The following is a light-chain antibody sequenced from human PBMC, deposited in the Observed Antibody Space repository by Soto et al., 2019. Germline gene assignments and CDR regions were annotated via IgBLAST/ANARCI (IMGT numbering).Light chain of an antibody. CDR2: GAS. J-gene: IGKJ1*01. CDR1: QSVSSSY. Sequence: NVYTKSPEDRSLSKGERASLSCRASQSVSSSYLAWYQQKPGQAPRLLIYGASSRATGIPDRFSGSGSGTDFTLSICRLELEDFAVYYCQQYGISSWTGAQGTKVDIK. V-gene: IGKV3-20*01. CDR3: QQYGISSWT.